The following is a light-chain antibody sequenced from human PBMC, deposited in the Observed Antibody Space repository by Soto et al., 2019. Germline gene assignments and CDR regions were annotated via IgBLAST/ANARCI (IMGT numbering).Light chain of an antibody. V-gene: IGLV2-14*01. CDR3: SSYTTSATVV. CDR1: SSDLGSYNY. CDR2: EVT. J-gene: IGLJ2*01. Sequence: QSVLTQPASVSGSPGQSITISCTGTSSDLGSYNYVSWYQQHPGKAPKLVLSEVTNRPSGVSNRFSGSKSGNTASLTISGLQAEDEADYYCSSYTTSATVVFGGGTKLTVL.